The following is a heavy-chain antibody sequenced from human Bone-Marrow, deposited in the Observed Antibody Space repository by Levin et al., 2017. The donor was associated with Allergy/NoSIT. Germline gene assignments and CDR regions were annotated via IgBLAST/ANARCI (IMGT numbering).Heavy chain of an antibody. CDR1: GFGFSNYG. CDR2: IWYDGSNK. D-gene: IGHD1-26*01. Sequence: PGGSLRLSCAASGFGFSNYGMHWVRQAPGKGLEWVAVIWYDGSNKYYADSVKGRFTIFRDNSKNTLYLQMNSLRAEDTAVYYCARLVGVNSDSKFDPWGQGTLVTVSS. CDR3: ARLVGVNSDSKFDP. V-gene: IGHV3-33*01. J-gene: IGHJ5*02.